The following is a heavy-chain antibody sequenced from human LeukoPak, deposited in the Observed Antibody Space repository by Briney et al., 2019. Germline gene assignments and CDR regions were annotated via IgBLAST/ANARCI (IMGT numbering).Heavy chain of an antibody. CDR3: AKKGIDRGTGAIHWYFDP. V-gene: IGHV3-9*01. J-gene: IGHJ2*01. CDR2: ISWNSVSI. CDR1: GFTFDDYA. D-gene: IGHD1-7*01. Sequence: SLRLSFAASGFTFDDYAMHWVRQAPGKGLEWVSGISWNSVSIGYADSVKGRFTISRDSAKNSLYLQMNSLRAEDTALYYCAKKGIDRGTGAIHWYFDPWGRGTLVTVSS.